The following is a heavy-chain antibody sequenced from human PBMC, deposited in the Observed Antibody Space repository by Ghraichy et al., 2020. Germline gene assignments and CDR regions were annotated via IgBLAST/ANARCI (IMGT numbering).Heavy chain of an antibody. J-gene: IGHJ4*02. CDR3: ARGIAVAGTNDY. CDR2: ISSSSSYI. D-gene: IGHD6-19*01. V-gene: IGHV3-21*01. CDR1: GFTFSSYS. Sequence: GESLNISCAASGFTFSSYSMNWVRQAPGKGLEWVSSISSSSSYIYYADSVKGRFTISRDNAKNSLYLQMNSLRAEDTAVYYCARGIAVAGTNDYWGQGTLVTVSS.